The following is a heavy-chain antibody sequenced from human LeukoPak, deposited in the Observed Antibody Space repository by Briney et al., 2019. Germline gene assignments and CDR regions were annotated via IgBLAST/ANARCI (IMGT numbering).Heavy chain of an antibody. D-gene: IGHD2-2*01. CDR2: INPSGGST. Sequence: CXASXYTFTSYYMHWVRQAPGQGLEWMGIINPSGGSTSYAQKFQGRVTMTRDMSTSTVYMEVSSLRSEDTAVYYCXXEGXYXSXXSXXYXXFXPWGQGTLVTVSS. CDR3: XXEGXYXSXXSXXYXXFXP. V-gene: IGHV1-46*01. J-gene: IGHJ5*02. CDR1: XYTFTSYY.